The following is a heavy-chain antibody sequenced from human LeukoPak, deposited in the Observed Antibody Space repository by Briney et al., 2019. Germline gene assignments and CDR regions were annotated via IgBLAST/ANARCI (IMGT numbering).Heavy chain of an antibody. J-gene: IGHJ4*02. CDR2: ISSSGSTI. Sequence: GGSLRLSCAASGFTFSSYEMNWVRQAPGKGLEWVSYISSSGSTIYYADSVKGRFTISRDNAKNTLYLQMNSLRGEDTAVYYCARDSSAGGGNTFDYWGQGTLVTVSS. V-gene: IGHV3-48*03. CDR1: GFTFSSYE. D-gene: IGHD3-16*01. CDR3: ARDSSAGGGNTFDY.